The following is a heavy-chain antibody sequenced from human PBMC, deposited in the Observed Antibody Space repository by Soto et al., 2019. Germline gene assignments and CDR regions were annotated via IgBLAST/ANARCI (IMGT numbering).Heavy chain of an antibody. Sequence: QLVESGGGLVQPGGSLRISCPASGFTFTSYNMNWVRQAPGKGLEWVSYISTNSKTISYAASVRGRFTITRDNAENSLYLQMDRLGAEVSALYYCARSFALSCGSGTNVDKGCDFWGQGTLVTVAS. J-gene: IGHJ4*02. CDR3: ARSFALSCGSGTNVDKGCDF. CDR2: ISTNSKTI. V-gene: IGHV3-48*01. CDR1: GFTFTSYN. D-gene: IGHD3-10*01.